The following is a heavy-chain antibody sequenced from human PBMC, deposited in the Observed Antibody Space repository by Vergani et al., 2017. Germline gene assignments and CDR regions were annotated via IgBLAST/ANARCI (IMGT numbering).Heavy chain of an antibody. CDR2: IYYSGST. CDR3: ARGYSSSWYNY. J-gene: IGHJ4*02. Sequence: QVQLQESGPGLVKPSQTLSLTCTVSGGSISSAGFYWSWVRQPAGKELEWIGYIYYSGSTNYNPSLKSRVTISVDTSKNQFSLKLSSVTAADTAVYYCARGYSSSWYNYWGQGTLVTVSS. D-gene: IGHD6-13*01. V-gene: IGHV4-61*10. CDR1: GGSISSAGFY.